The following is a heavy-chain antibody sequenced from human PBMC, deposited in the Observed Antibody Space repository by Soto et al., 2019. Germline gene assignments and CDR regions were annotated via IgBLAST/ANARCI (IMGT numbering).Heavy chain of an antibody. Sequence: QVQLVQSGAEVKKPGASVKVSCKTSGYTFAAYYIHWIRQATGQGLEWMGWINPPSGGTVYAQNFQDRVTMTRDTSISTAYMELRRMNSDDTAVDYCARDPDYGEYWGYFFDSWGQGTPVTVSS. CDR3: ARDPDYGEYWGYFFDS. J-gene: IGHJ4*02. V-gene: IGHV1-2*02. CDR2: INPPSGGT. CDR1: GYTFAAYY. D-gene: IGHD4-17*01.